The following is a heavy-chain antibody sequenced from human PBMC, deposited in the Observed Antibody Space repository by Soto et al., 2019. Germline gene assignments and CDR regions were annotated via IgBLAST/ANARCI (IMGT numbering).Heavy chain of an antibody. J-gene: IGHJ4*02. Sequence: GGSLRLSCAASGFTFSSYAMSWVRQAPGKGLEWVSAISGSGGSTYYADSVKGRFTISRDNSKNTLYLQTNSLRAEDTAVYYCAKDCGYYGSGSYYKYYFDYWGQGTLVTVSS. V-gene: IGHV3-23*01. CDR3: AKDCGYYGSGSYYKYYFDY. CDR1: GFTFSSYA. CDR2: ISGSGGST. D-gene: IGHD3-10*01.